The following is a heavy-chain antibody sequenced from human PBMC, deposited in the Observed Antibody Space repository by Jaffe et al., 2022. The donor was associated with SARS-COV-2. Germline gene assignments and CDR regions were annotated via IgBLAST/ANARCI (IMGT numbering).Heavy chain of an antibody. CDR2: ISGGGGST. CDR3: AKGDDSSAYYSFFDY. Sequence: EVQLLESGGGLVQPGGTLRLSCAASGFTFTGYAMSWVRQAPGQGLEWVSGISGGGGSTYYGDSVRGRFTISRDNSKNTLYLQLNSLRAEDTAIYYCAKGDDSSAYYSFFDYWGQGTLVTVSS. J-gene: IGHJ4*02. D-gene: IGHD3-22*01. V-gene: IGHV3-23*01. CDR1: GFTFTGYA.